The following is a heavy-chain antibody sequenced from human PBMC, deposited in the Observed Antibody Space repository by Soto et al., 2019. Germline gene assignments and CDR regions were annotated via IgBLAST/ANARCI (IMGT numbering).Heavy chain of an antibody. CDR2: ISAYNGNT. V-gene: IGHV1-18*01. Sequence: QVQLVQSGAEVKKPGASVKVSCKASGYTFTSYGISWVRQAPGQGLEWMGWISAYNGNTNYAQKLQGRVTMTTDTSTSTAYMELRSLRSDDTAVYYCARARETYDSSGYYISGFAPWGQGTLVTVSS. J-gene: IGHJ5*02. D-gene: IGHD3-22*01. CDR3: ARARETYDSSGYYISGFAP. CDR1: GYTFTSYG.